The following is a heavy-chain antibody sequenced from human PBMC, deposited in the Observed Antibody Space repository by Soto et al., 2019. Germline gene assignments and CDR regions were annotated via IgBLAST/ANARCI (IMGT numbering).Heavy chain of an antibody. CDR1: GFTFSSYG. CDR3: ARNNLEGAIDY. V-gene: IGHV3-33*01. D-gene: IGHD3-16*01. J-gene: IGHJ4*02. Sequence: QVQLVESGGGVVQPGRSLRLSCAASGFTFSSYGMHCVRQAPGKGLEWVAVIWYDGSNKYYADSVKGRFTISRHNSKNTLYLQMNSLRAEDTAVYSCARNNLEGAIDYWGQGTLVSVSS. CDR2: IWYDGSNK.